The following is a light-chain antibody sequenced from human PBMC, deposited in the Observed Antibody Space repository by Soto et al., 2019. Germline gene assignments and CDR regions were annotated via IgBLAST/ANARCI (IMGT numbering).Light chain of an antibody. CDR1: QTIKTRS. J-gene: IGKJ5*01. V-gene: IGKV3-20*01. Sequence: EIVLTQSPVTLFLSPGERATLSCRASQTIKTRSLAWYQQKPGQAPRRLIYGASSRATGIPDRFSGSGSETDFTLTVSRLEPEDFAVYYCQQYGSSPPITFGQGTRLEIK. CDR2: GAS. CDR3: QQYGSSPPIT.